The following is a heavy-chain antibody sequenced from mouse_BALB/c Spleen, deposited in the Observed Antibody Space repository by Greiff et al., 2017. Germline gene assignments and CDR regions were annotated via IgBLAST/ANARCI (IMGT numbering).Heavy chain of an antibody. CDR2: IRYDGSN. J-gene: IGHJ3*01. Sequence: EVQLQESGPGLVKPSQSLSLTCSVTGYSFTSGYYWNWIRQFPGNKLEWVGYIRYDGSNNYNPSLKKRISITRDTSTNQFFLKLNSVTAEDTATYYCARGSSFAWFAYWGQGTLVTVSA. CDR3: ARGSSFAWFAY. CDR1: GYSFTSGYY. D-gene: IGHD1-1*01. V-gene: IGHV3-6*02.